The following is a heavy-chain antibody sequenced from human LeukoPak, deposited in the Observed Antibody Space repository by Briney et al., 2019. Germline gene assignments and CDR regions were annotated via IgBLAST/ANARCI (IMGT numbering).Heavy chain of an antibody. J-gene: IGHJ5*02. D-gene: IGHD3-22*01. CDR1: GGSISSGTYY. Sequence: SETLSLTCTVSGGSISSGTYYWSWIRQPAGKGLERIGRIYTSGSTNYNPSLKSRVTISVDTSKNQFSLKLSSVTAADTAVYYCARAKPDYYDSSGYYGNWFDPWGQGTLVTVSS. V-gene: IGHV4-61*02. CDR3: ARAKPDYYDSSGYYGNWFDP. CDR2: IYTSGST.